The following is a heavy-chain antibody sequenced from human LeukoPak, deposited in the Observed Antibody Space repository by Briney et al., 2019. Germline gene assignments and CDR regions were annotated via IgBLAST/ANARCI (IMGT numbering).Heavy chain of an antibody. D-gene: IGHD2-15*01. J-gene: IGHJ4*02. CDR1: GFSFSSYA. V-gene: IGHV3-23*01. Sequence: PGGSLRLSCAASGFSFSSYAMSWVRQAPGKGLEWVSAVSNSGDGTYYADSVKGRFTISRDNSKNTLYLHMNSLRAEDAAFYYCAKAPLGSCSGAICYPFDSWGQGTLVTVSS. CDR2: VSNSGDGT. CDR3: AKAPLGSCSGAICYPFDS.